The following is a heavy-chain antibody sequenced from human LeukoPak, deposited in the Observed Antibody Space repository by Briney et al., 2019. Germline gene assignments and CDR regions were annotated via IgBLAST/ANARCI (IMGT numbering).Heavy chain of an antibody. D-gene: IGHD3-22*01. CDR2: ISYDGSSK. V-gene: IGHV3-30-3*01. J-gene: IGHJ4*02. Sequence: GGSLRLSCAASGLTFSSSAMYWVRQAPGKGLEWVAVISYDGSSKYYADSVKGRFTISRDNSKNTLYLQMNSLRAEDTAVYYCARLYYYDEGEPGVVDYWGQGTLVTVSS. CDR3: ARLYYYDEGEPGVVDY. CDR1: GLTFSSSA.